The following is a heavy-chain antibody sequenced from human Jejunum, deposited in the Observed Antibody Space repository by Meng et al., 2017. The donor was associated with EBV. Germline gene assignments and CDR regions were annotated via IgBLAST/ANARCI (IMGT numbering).Heavy chain of an antibody. D-gene: IGHD5-24*01. Sequence: QIPLKESGPTLVHPTQTLTLPCTFSGFSLSTSGVGVAWFRQPPGKALEWLALTYWDADKRYNPSLRDRLSITKDTSKNQVVLTMTNMDPVDTATYFCAHRGYNFAFDYWGQGALVTVSS. CDR1: GFSLSTSGVG. J-gene: IGHJ4*02. CDR3: AHRGYNFAFDY. CDR2: TYWDADK. V-gene: IGHV2-5*02.